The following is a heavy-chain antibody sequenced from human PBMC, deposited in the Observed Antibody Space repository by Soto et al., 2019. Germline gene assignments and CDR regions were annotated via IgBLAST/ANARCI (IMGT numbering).Heavy chain of an antibody. J-gene: IGHJ6*03. CDR1: GYTFTSYG. V-gene: IGHV1-18*01. Sequence: QVQLVQSGAEVKKPGASVKVSCKASGYTFTSYGISWVRQAPGQGLEWMGWISAYNGNTNYAQKLQGRVTMTTVTSRSTAYMELRSLRSDDTAVYYCARTHYYGSGSYALYYYYYYMDGWGKGTTVTVSS. CDR2: ISAYNGNT. CDR3: ARTHYYGSGSYALYYYYYYMDG. D-gene: IGHD3-10*01.